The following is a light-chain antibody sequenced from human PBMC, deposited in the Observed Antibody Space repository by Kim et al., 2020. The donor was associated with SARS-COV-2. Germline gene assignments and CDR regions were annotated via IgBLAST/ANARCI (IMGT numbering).Light chain of an antibody. CDR2: VGTGGIVG. Sequence: QLVLTQPPSASASLGASVTLTCTLSSGYSNYKVAWYQQRPGKGPRFVMRVGTGGIVGSKGDGIPDRFSVLGSGLNRYLTIKNIQEEDESDYHCGADHGSGNNFVWVFGGGTQLTVL. J-gene: IGLJ3*02. V-gene: IGLV9-49*03. CDR3: GADHGSGNNFVWV. CDR1: SGYSNYK.